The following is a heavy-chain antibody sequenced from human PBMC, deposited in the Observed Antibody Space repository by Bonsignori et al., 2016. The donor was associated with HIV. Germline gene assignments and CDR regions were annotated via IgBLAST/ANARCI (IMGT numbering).Heavy chain of an antibody. J-gene: IGHJ6*03. D-gene: IGHD5-18*01. CDR3: AREENTASYYYYYYMDV. CDR2: ISSTGNTI. CDR1: GFTFSNYN. Sequence: GESLKISCVASGFTFSNYNMNWVRQAPAKGLEWVSYISSTGNTIYYADSVKGRFTISRDNAKNSLYLQMNSLRDEDTAVYYCAREENTASYYYYYYMDVWGKGTTVTVSS. V-gene: IGHV3-48*02.